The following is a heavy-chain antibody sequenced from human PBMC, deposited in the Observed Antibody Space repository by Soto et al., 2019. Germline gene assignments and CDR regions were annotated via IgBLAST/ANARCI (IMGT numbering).Heavy chain of an antibody. Sequence: EVQLVESGGGLVQPGGSLRLSCAASGFTFSGHWMHWVRQAPGKGLVWVSRIKSDGRSTSYADSVKGRFTVSRDNAKNTLYLQMNSLRAEDTAVYYCARSDWFVPWGQGTLVTVSS. V-gene: IGHV3-74*01. CDR3: ARSDWFVP. CDR1: GFTFSGHW. CDR2: IKSDGRST. J-gene: IGHJ5*02.